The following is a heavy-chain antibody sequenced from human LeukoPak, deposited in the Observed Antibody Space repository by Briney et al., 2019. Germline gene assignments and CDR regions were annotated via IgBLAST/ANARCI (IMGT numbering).Heavy chain of an antibody. J-gene: IGHJ5*02. CDR1: GGSISSGGYY. CDR3: ARPYCSSTSCYGVVSDWFDP. CDR2: IYYSGST. V-gene: IGHV4-61*08. D-gene: IGHD2-2*01. Sequence: SETLSLTCTVSGGSISSGGYYWSWIRQHPGKGLEWIGYIYYSGSTNYNPSPKSRVTISVDTSKNQFSLKLSSVTAADTAVYYCARPYCSSTSCYGVVSDWFDPWGQGTLVTVSS.